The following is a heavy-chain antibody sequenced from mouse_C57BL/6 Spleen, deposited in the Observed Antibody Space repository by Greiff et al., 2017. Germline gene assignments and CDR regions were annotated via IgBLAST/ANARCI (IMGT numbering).Heavy chain of an antibody. D-gene: IGHD2-12*01. CDR3: ANDERYAMGY. V-gene: IGHV1-74*01. CDR2: IHPSDSDT. Sequence: QVQLQQPGAELVKPGASVKLSCKASGYTFNSYWMHWVKQRPGQGLEWIGRIHPSDSDTNYNSKFKGKATMTVDKSSSTAYLQLSSLTSEDTAVYYCANDERYAMGYRGQRTSVTVAS. J-gene: IGHJ4*01. CDR1: GYTFNSYW.